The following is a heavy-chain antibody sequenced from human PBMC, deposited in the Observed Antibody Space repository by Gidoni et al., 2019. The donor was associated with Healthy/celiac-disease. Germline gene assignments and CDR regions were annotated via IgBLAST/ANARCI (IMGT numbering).Heavy chain of an antibody. CDR1: GCSISSGGYS. D-gene: IGHD5-12*01. V-gene: IGHV4-31*03. Sequence: QVQLQESCPGLVTPSQTLSLTCTFSGCSISSGGYSWSWIRQHPGKGLEWIGYIYYSGSTYYNPALKSRFTISVDTSKNQFSLKLSSVTAADTAVYYCARVIPVATLPDYWGQGTLVTVSS. J-gene: IGHJ4*02. CDR2: IYYSGST. CDR3: ARVIPVATLPDY.